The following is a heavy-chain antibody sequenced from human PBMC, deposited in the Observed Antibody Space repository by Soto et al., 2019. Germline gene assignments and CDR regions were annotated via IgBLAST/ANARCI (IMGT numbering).Heavy chain of an antibody. CDR1: GFTFSSYA. D-gene: IGHD3-16*02. CDR2: ISGSGGST. V-gene: IGHV3-23*01. Sequence: GGSLRLSCAASGFTFSSYAMSWVRQAPGKGLEWVSAISGSGGSTYYADSVKGRFTISRDNSKNTLDLQMNSLRAEDTAVYYCAKSPYYDYVWGSYRYYYYYYGMDVWGQGTTVTVSS. CDR3: AKSPYYDYVWGSYRYYYYYYGMDV. J-gene: IGHJ6*02.